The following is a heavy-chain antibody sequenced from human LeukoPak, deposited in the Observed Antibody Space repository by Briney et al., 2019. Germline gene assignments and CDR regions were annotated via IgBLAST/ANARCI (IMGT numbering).Heavy chain of an antibody. CDR2: ITSSGSDT. Sequence: GGSLRLSCAASGFTFNTYTMSWVRQAPGKGLEWVAHITSSGSDTYYADSVKGRFTVSRDSVKNSLYLQLNSLSDDDTAIYYCARERAGYYFDCWGRGTLVTVSS. CDR1: GFTFNTYT. CDR3: ARERAGYYFDC. J-gene: IGHJ4*02. V-gene: IGHV3-48*02.